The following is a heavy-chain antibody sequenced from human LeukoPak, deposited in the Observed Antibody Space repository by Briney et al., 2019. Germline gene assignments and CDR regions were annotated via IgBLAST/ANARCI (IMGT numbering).Heavy chain of an antibody. CDR1: GFTVRSNY. Sequence: PGGSLRLSCAASGFTVRSNYMSWVRQAPGKGLEWVSVIYSGGSTYYADSVKGRFTISRDNSKNTLYLQMNSLRAEDTAVYYCARERYSYGYDYFDYWGQGTLVTVSS. V-gene: IGHV3-53*01. CDR2: IYSGGST. CDR3: ARERYSYGYDYFDY. D-gene: IGHD5-18*01. J-gene: IGHJ4*02.